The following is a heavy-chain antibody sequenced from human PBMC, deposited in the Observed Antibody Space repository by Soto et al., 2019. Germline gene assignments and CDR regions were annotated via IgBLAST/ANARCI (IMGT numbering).Heavy chain of an antibody. Sequence: SETLSLTCTVSGGSVSSGSYYWSWIRQPPGKGLEWIGYIYYSGSTNYNPSLKSRVTISVDTSKNQFSLKLSSVTAADTAVYYCARDRWGEDGSGSYSIDYWGQGTLVTVSS. D-gene: IGHD3-10*01. J-gene: IGHJ4*02. CDR3: ARDRWGEDGSGSYSIDY. V-gene: IGHV4-61*01. CDR2: IYYSGST. CDR1: GGSVSSGSYY.